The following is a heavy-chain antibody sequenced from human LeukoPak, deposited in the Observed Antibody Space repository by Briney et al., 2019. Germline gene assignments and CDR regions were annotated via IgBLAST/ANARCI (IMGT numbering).Heavy chain of an antibody. CDR2: IWYGGSNK. D-gene: IGHD4-17*01. CDR3: ARDDGYYFDY. Sequence: PGRSLRLSCAASGFTFSSYGMHWVRQAPGKGLEWVAVIWYGGSNKYYADSVKGRFTISRDNSKNTLYLQMNSLRAEDTAVYYCARDDGYYFDYWGQGTLVTVSS. V-gene: IGHV3-33*08. CDR1: GFTFSSYG. J-gene: IGHJ4*02.